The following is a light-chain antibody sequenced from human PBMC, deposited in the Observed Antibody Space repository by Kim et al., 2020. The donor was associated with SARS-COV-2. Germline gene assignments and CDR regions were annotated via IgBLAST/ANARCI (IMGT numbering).Light chain of an antibody. Sequence: VSVSPGQTASITCSGDKLGDKYARWYQQKPGQSPVLVIYQDSKRPSGIPERFSGSNSGNTATLTISGTQAMDEADYYCQAWDSTWVFGGGTQLTVL. V-gene: IGLV3-1*01. CDR3: QAWDSTWV. CDR2: QDS. J-gene: IGLJ3*02. CDR1: KLGDKY.